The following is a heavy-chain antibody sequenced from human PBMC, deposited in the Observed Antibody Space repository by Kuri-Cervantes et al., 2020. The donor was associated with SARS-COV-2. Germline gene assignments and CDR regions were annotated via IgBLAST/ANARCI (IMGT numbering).Heavy chain of an antibody. D-gene: IGHD2-2*01. Sequence: SQTLSLTCAVPGYSISSGDYSWSWIRQPPGKALQWIGYIYQGGHTYYSPSLMSRATISVDKSNNQFSLKLSSVTAADTAVYYCARHTIYCSSTSCYEARFDPWGQGTLVTVSS. CDR2: IYQGGHT. V-gene: IGHV4-30-2*01. CDR3: ARHTIYCSSTSCYEARFDP. J-gene: IGHJ5*02. CDR1: GYSISSGDYS.